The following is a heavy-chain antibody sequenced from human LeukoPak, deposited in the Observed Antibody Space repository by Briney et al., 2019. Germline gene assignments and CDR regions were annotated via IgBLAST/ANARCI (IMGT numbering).Heavy chain of an antibody. CDR1: GFTFSRSA. V-gene: IGHV3-23*01. CDR2: ISSSGNT. Sequence: TGGSLRLSCAASGFTFSRSAMTWVRQTPGKGLDWVSSISSSGNTYYADSAKGRFTISRDNSKNMLYLQINSLRAEDTAVYYCVKGRISEDGLDFWGQGTLVTVSS. D-gene: IGHD6-13*01. CDR3: VKGRISEDGLDF. J-gene: IGHJ4*02.